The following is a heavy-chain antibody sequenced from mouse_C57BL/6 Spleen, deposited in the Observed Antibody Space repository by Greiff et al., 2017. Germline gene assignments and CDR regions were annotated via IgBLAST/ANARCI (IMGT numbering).Heavy chain of an antibody. CDR2: ISSGSSTI. CDR1: GFTFSDYG. CDR3: ARPDYDYAWFAY. V-gene: IGHV5-17*01. Sequence: EVMLVESGGGLVKPGGSLKLSCAASGFTFSDYGMHWVRQAPEKGLEWVAYISSGSSTIYYADKVKGRFTITRDNAKNTLFLQMTSLRSEDTAMYYCARPDYDYAWFAYWGQGTLVTVSA. D-gene: IGHD2-4*01. J-gene: IGHJ3*01.